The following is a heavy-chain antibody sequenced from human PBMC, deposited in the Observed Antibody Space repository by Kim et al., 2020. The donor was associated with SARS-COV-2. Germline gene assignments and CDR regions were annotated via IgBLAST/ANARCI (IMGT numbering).Heavy chain of an antibody. D-gene: IGHD6-13*01. Sequence: SLKSRGTISIDTSKNQFCLKLSSVYAADTAVYYCARGRVIAAAGTRAFDIWGKGTMVTVSS. V-gene: IGHV4-34*01. CDR3: ARGRVIAAAGTRAFDI. J-gene: IGHJ3*02.